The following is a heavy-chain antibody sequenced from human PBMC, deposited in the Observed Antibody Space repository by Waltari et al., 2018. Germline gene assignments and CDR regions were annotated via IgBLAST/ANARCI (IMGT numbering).Heavy chain of an antibody. V-gene: IGHV4-59*01. CDR2: IYYSGST. CDR1: GGSISSYY. CDR3: ARGPTPSYFDY. J-gene: IGHJ4*02. Sequence: QVQLQESGPGLVKPSETLSLTCTVSGGSISSYYWSWIRQPPGKGLEWIGYIYYSGSTNYNPALKSRVTISVDTSKNQFSLKLSSVTAADTAVYYCARGPTPSYFDYWGQGTLVTVSS.